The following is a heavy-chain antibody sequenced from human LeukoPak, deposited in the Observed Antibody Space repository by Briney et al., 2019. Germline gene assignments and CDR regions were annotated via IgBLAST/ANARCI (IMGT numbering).Heavy chain of an antibody. CDR2: INPSGGST. CDR3: AREYCSSTGCYANYYYYGVGV. V-gene: IGHV1-46*01. Sequence: ASVKVSCKASGYTFTSYYMHWVRQAPGQGLEWMGIINPSGGSTSYAQKFQGRVTMTRDTSTSTVYMELSSLRSEDTAVYYCAREYCSSTGCYANYYYYGVGVWGQGTTVTVSS. D-gene: IGHD2-2*01. CDR1: GYTFTSYY. J-gene: IGHJ6*02.